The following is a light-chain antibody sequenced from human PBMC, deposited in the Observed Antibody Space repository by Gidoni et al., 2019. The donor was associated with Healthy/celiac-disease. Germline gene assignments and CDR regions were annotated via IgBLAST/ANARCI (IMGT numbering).Light chain of an antibody. J-gene: IGKJ3*01. Sequence: EIVLTQSPATLSLSPGERATLSCRASQSVSSYLAWYQQKPGQAPRLLIYDASNRATGIPARFSGSGSGTDFTLTISSLEPEDFAVYYCQQRSNWPEVTFGPXTKVDIK. CDR3: QQRSNWPEVT. V-gene: IGKV3-11*01. CDR1: QSVSSY. CDR2: DAS.